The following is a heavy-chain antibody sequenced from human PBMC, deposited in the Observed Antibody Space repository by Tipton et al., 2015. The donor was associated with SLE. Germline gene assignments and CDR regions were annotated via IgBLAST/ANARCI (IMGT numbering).Heavy chain of an antibody. Sequence: GLVKPSETLSLICTVSGGSINNHYWNWIRQPPGKGLEWIGRIHYSGRTNYNPSLKSRVTISVDTSNNQFSLKVTSVTAADTAFYYCARGGASSKWLDPWGQGTLVTVSS. CDR1: GGSINNHY. CDR2: IHYSGRT. D-gene: IGHD6-6*01. V-gene: IGHV4-59*11. CDR3: ARGGASSKWLDP. J-gene: IGHJ5*02.